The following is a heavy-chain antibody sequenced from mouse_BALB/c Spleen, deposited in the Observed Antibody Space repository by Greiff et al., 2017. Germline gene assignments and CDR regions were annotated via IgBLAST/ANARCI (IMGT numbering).Heavy chain of an antibody. CDR2: ISYSGST. Sequence: EVQLQESAPGLVKPSQSLSLTCTVTGYSITSDYAWNWIRQFPGNKLEWMGYISYSGSTSYNPSLKSRISITRDTSKNQFFLQLNSVTTEDTATYYCARWLLRYFDVWGAGTTVTVSS. D-gene: IGHD2-3*01. CDR1: GYSITSDYA. V-gene: IGHV3-2*02. CDR3: ARWLLRYFDV. J-gene: IGHJ1*01.